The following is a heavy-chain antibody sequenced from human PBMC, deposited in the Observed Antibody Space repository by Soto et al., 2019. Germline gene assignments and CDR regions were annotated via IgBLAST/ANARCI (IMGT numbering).Heavy chain of an antibody. CDR3: ARDDSSSSWYYFDY. CDR2: IWYDGSNK. V-gene: IGHV3-33*01. J-gene: IGHJ4*02. D-gene: IGHD6-13*01. CDR1: EGTESRYR. Sequence: RLRWGAAEGTESRYRMPSVRQAQGKGLEWVAVIWYDGSNKYYADSVKGRFTISRDNSKNTLYLQMNSLRAEDTAVYYCARDDSSSSWYYFDYWGQGTLVTVSS.